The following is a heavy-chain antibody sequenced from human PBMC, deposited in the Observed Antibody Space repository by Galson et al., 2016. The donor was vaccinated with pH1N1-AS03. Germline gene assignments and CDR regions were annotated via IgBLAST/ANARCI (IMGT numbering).Heavy chain of an antibody. CDR2: IKEDGSEK. J-gene: IGHJ4*02. CDR1: GFSIRDHW. V-gene: IGHV3-7*03. CDR3: GRVGRGGSTVVY. Sequence: SLRLSCAASGFSIRDHWMGWFRQAPSRGLEWVTEIKEDGSEKHDVDSVKGRFIISRDNAKNSLYLQMNSLRADDTAVYYCGRVGRGGSTVVYWGQGTLVTVSA. D-gene: IGHD4-23*01.